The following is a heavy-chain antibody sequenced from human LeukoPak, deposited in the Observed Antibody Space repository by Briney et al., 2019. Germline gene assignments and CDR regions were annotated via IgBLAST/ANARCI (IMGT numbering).Heavy chain of an antibody. D-gene: IGHD3-3*01. CDR3: ARDKLTITPTSNNWFDP. CDR1: GYTFTGYY. V-gene: IGHV1-2*06. CDR2: INPNSGGT. J-gene: IGHJ5*02. Sequence: ASVKVSCKASGYTFTGYYMHWVRQAPGQGLVWMGRINPNSGGTNYAQKFQGRVTMARDTSISTAYMELSRLRSDDTAVYYCARDKLTITPTSNNWFDPWGQGTLVTVSS.